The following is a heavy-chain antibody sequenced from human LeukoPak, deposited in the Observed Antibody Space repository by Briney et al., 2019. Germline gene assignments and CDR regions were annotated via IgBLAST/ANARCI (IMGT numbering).Heavy chain of an antibody. D-gene: IGHD2-15*01. J-gene: IGHJ4*02. Sequence: GGSLRLSCAASGFTFSSYAMHWVRQAPGKGLEWVAVISYDGSNKYYADSVKGRFTISSDNSKNTLYLQMNSLRAEDTAVYYCARDGHLGYCSGGSCYWGYFDYWGQGTLVTVSS. V-gene: IGHV3-30-3*01. CDR3: ARDGHLGYCSGGSCYWGYFDY. CDR2: ISYDGSNK. CDR1: GFTFSSYA.